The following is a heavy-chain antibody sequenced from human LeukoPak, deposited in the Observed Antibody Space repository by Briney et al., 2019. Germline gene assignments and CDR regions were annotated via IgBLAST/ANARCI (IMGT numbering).Heavy chain of an antibody. Sequence: GGSLRLSCAASGFTFSSYAMHWVRQAPGKGLEWVAVISYDGSNKYYADSVKGRFTISRDNSKNTLYLQMNSLRAEDTAVYYCAREEGYCSGGSCYLRSWYNWFDPWGQGTLVTVSS. CDR3: AREEGYCSGGSCYLRSWYNWFDP. D-gene: IGHD2-15*01. CDR1: GFTFSSYA. CDR2: ISYDGSNK. V-gene: IGHV3-30-3*01. J-gene: IGHJ5*02.